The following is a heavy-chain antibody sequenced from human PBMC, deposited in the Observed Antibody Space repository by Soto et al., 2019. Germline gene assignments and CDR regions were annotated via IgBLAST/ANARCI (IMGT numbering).Heavy chain of an antibody. D-gene: IGHD2-15*01. CDR2: MNPNSGNT. CDR1: GYTFTSYD. Sequence: ASVKGSCKASGYTFTSYDINWVRQATGQGLEWMGWMNPNSGNTGYAQKFQGRVTMTRNTSISTAYMELSSLRSEDTAVYYCAREDNYYYYMDVWGKGTTVTGSS. V-gene: IGHV1-8*01. J-gene: IGHJ6*03. CDR3: AREDNYYYYMDV.